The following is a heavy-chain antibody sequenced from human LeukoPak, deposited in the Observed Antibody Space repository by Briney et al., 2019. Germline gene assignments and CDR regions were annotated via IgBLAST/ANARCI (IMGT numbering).Heavy chain of an antibody. Sequence: PGGSLRLSCAASGFTFSTYWMSWVRQAPGKGLEWVANIKQDGSEKYYVDSVKGRFTISRDNAKNSLYLQMNSLRAEDTAVYYCTKVRLLGALDDAFDVWGQGAMVTVSS. CDR2: IKQDGSEK. D-gene: IGHD7-27*01. CDR1: GFTFSTYW. V-gene: IGHV3-7*01. J-gene: IGHJ3*01. CDR3: TKVRLLGALDDAFDV.